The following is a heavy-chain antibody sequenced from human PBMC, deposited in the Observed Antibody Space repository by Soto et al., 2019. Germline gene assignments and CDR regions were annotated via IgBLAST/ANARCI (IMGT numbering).Heavy chain of an antibody. Sequence: SETLSLTCTVSGGSISSGGYYWSWIRQHPGKGLEWIGYIYYSGSTYYNPSLKSRVTISVDTSKNQFSLKLSSVTAADTAVYYCARDSSRRLDYFDYWGQGTLVTVSS. J-gene: IGHJ4*02. V-gene: IGHV4-31*03. CDR2: IYYSGST. D-gene: IGHD6-13*01. CDR3: ARDSSRRLDYFDY. CDR1: GGSISSGGYY.